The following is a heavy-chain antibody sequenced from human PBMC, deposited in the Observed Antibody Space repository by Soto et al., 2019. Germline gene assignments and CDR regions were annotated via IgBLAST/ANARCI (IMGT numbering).Heavy chain of an antibody. Sequence: EVQLVESGGGLVEPGGSLRLSCAASGFTFSSYLMTWVRQSPGKGLEWVASISTASSYIYYADSVKGRFTISRDDAKTSLSLQMNSLRAEDTAVYYCARASAWGLWFDPWGQGTLVTVSS. V-gene: IGHV3-21*02. J-gene: IGHJ5*02. D-gene: IGHD2-21*01. CDR3: ARASAWGLWFDP. CDR1: GFTFSSYL. CDR2: ISTASSYI.